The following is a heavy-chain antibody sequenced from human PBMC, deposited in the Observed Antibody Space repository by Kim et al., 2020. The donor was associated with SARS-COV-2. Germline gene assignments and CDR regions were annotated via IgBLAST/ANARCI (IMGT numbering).Heavy chain of an antibody. D-gene: IGHD4-17*01. CDR1: GYTFTSYA. J-gene: IGHJ6*03. V-gene: IGHV1-3*01. CDR3: ARDYHRTTVTTGYYYYYYMDV. Sequence: VSVKVSCKASGYTFTSYAMHWVRQAPGQRLEWMGWINAGNGNTKYSQKFQGRVTITRDTSASTAYMELSSLRSEDTAVYYCARDYHRTTVTTGYYYYYYMDVWGKGTTVTVSS. CDR2: INAGNGNT.